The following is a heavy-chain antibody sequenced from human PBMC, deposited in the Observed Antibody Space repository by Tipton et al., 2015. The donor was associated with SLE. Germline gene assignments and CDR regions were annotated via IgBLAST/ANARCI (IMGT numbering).Heavy chain of an antibody. Sequence: GLVKPSETLSLTCAVSGYSISSGYYWAWIRQPPGKGLEWIGYIYYSGSTNYNPSLKSRVTISVDTSKNQFSLKLSSVTAADTAVYYCARGDPYGDYYFDYWGQGTLVTVSS. CDR3: ARGDPYGDYYFDY. CDR2: IYYSGST. D-gene: IGHD4-17*01. J-gene: IGHJ4*02. V-gene: IGHV4-59*01. CDR1: GYSISSGYY.